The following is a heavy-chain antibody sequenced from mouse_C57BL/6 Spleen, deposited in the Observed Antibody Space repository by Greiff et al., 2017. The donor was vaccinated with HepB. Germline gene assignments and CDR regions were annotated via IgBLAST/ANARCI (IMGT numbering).Heavy chain of an antibody. V-gene: IGHV1-72*01. CDR1: GYTFTSYW. D-gene: IGHD2-1*01. Sequence: QVQLQQPGAELVKPGASVKLSCKASGYTFTSYWMHWVKQRPGRGLEWIGRIDPNSGGTKYNEKFKSKATLTVDKPSSTAYMQLSSLTSEDSAVYYCARSVLLVNYVLYARDYWGQGTSVTVSS. CDR3: ARSVLLVNYVLYARDY. CDR2: IDPNSGGT. J-gene: IGHJ4*01.